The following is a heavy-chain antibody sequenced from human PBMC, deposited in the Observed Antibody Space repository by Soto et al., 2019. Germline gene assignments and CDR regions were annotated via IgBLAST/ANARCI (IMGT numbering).Heavy chain of an antibody. V-gene: IGHV4-31*03. D-gene: IGHD1-26*01. CDR3: ARTRSGLNAESFDF. Sequence: SETLSLTCIVSGGSISSGAHCWSWIRQHTGKGLEWLGYIYHIGSTYYNPSLKSRPSISVDTSKNQFSLRLTSVTAADTAVYYCARTRSGLNAESFDFWGQGTLVTVSS. CDR1: GGSISSGAHC. CDR2: IYHIGST. J-gene: IGHJ4*02.